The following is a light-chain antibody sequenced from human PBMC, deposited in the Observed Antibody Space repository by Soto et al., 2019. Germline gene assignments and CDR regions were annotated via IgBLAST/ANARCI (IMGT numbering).Light chain of an antibody. CDR1: SSDVGAYNY. V-gene: IGLV2-8*01. CDR3: QSYDSSLSGYV. CDR2: EVS. J-gene: IGLJ1*01. Sequence: QSALTQPPSASGSPGQSLTISCTGTSSDVGAYNYVSWYQQHPGKAPKLMIYEVSERPSGVPDRFSGSKSGTSASLAITGLQAEDEAEYYCQSYDSSLSGYVFGTGTKVTV.